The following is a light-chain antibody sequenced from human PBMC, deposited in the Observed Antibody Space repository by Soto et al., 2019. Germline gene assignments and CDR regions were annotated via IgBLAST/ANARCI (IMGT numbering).Light chain of an antibody. CDR3: QQYKSRPPIT. J-gene: IGKJ5*01. CDR2: DAS. Sequence: EIVMTQSPATLSVSPGERATLSCRASQSVTSSLAWYQQKPGQAPRLLIYDASTRATGIAARFSGGGSGTEFTLTISSLQSEDFAVYYWQQYKSRPPITFGQGTRLEIK. CDR1: QSVTSS. V-gene: IGKV3-15*01.